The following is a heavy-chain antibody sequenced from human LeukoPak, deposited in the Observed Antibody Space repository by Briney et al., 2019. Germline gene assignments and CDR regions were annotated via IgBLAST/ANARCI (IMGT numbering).Heavy chain of an antibody. D-gene: IGHD5/OR15-5a*01. CDR1: GFTFGSYA. J-gene: IGHJ5*02. CDR3: ARGPRPKDPSTSGLFDP. Sequence: GGSLRLSCAASGFTFGSYAMHWVRQAPGKGLEWVALIRYDGSNKYYADSVKGRFTISRDNSKSTLYLQMNSLRTEDTAVYYCARGPRPKDPSTSGLFDPWGQGTLVTVSS. CDR2: IRYDGSNK. V-gene: IGHV3-30*02.